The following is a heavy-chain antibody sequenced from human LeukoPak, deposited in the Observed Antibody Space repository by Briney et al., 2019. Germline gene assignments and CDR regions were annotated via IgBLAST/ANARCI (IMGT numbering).Heavy chain of an antibody. V-gene: IGHV4-34*01. D-gene: IGHD3-16*01. CDR1: GGSFSGYY. CDR3: ARGWYSTFRWFDP. Sequence: SETLSLTCAVYGGSFSGYYWSWIRQPPGKGLEWIGEINHSGSTNYNPSLKGRVTISVDTSKNQFSLKLSSVTAADTAVYYCARGWYSTFRWFDPWGQGTLVTVSS. CDR2: INHSGST. J-gene: IGHJ5*02.